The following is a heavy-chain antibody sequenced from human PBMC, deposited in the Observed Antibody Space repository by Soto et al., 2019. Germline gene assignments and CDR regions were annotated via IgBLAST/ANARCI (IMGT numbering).Heavy chain of an antibody. D-gene: IGHD1-26*01. J-gene: IGHJ4*02. V-gene: IGHV3-72*01. CDR3: ARDTGGSYDF. Sequence: EVQLVQSGGGLVQPGGSLRLSCAASGFIFSDYYMDWVRQFPGKGLEWVGRTRNKFNNYAPEYAPSVKGRFSISRHDSEDSMYLQLNRLKAEDTAVYYCARDTGGSYDFWGQGALVTVSS. CDR1: GFIFSDYY. CDR2: TRNKFNNYAP.